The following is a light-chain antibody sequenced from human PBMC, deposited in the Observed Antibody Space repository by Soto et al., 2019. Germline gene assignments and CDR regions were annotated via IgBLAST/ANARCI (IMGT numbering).Light chain of an antibody. CDR2: GNN. V-gene: IGLV1-40*01. J-gene: IGLJ1*01. CDR1: SSNIGAGYD. CDR3: QSYDNTLSGPV. Sequence: QSVLTQPPSVSGAPGQRVTISCTGSSSNIGAGYDVHWYQQFPGTAPKLLIYGNNNRPSGVPDRFSGSKSGTSASLAITGLQSEDEADFYCQSYDNTLSGPVFGTGTKLTVL.